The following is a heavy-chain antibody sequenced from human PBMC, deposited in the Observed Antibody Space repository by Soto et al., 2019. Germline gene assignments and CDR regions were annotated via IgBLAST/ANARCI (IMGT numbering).Heavy chain of an antibody. CDR3: ARGGEYYDSSGYYHGYWFDP. J-gene: IGHJ5*02. Sequence: ASVKVSCKASGYTFTGYYMHWVRQAPGQGLEWMGWINPNSGGTNYAQKFQGRVTMTRDTSISTAYMELSRLRSGDTAVYYCARGGEYYDSSGYYHGYWFDPWGQGTLVTVSS. D-gene: IGHD3-22*01. CDR2: INPNSGGT. CDR1: GYTFTGYY. V-gene: IGHV1-2*02.